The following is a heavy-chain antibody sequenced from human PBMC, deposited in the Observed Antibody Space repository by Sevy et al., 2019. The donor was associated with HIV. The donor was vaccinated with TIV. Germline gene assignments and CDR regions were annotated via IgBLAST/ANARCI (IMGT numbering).Heavy chain of an antibody. CDR3: ARSGFLEWPGSFRGPRNWFDP. J-gene: IGHJ5*02. CDR1: GGSISSYY. D-gene: IGHD3-3*01. CDR2: IYYSGST. Sequence: SETLSLTYTVSGGSISSYYWSWIRQPPGKGLEWIGYIYYSGSTNYNPSLKSRVTISVDRSKNQFSLKLSSVTAADTAVYYCARSGFLEWPGSFRGPRNWFDPWGQGTLVTVSS. V-gene: IGHV4-59*13.